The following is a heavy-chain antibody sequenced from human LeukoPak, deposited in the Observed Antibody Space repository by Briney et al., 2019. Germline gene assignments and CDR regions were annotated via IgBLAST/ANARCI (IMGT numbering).Heavy chain of an antibody. Sequence: GGSLRLXCAASGFTFSRYWMHWVRQAPGKGLVWVSRINNDGSNTYYADSVKGRFTISRDNAKNTLYLQMDGLRAEDTAPYYCARYGTDPFDIWGQGTLVTVSS. V-gene: IGHV3-74*01. CDR2: INNDGSNT. J-gene: IGHJ3*02. D-gene: IGHD4-17*01. CDR3: ARYGTDPFDI. CDR1: GFTFSRYW.